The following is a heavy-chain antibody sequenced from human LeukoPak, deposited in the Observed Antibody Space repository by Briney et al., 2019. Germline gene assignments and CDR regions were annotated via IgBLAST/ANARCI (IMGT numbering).Heavy chain of an antibody. J-gene: IGHJ4*02. CDR3: AAGLGDTSGYYYVFGLS. V-gene: IGHV3-23*01. Sequence: AGSLRLSCAASGFTFSSYAMNWVRQAPGKGLEWVSVISGSGGSAYYADSVKGRFTISRDNSKNTLYLQMSSLRAEDTAVYYCAAGLGDTSGYYYVFGLSWGQGTLVTVSS. D-gene: IGHD3-22*01. CDR2: ISGSGGSA. CDR1: GFTFSSYA.